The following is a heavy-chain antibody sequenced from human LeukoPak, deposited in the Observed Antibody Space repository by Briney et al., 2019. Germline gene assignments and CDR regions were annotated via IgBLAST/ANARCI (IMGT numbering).Heavy chain of an antibody. J-gene: IGHJ5*02. D-gene: IGHD3-9*01. CDR1: GFTFSTYG. CDR3: AKDGGLRYFDWLS. V-gene: IGHV3-33*06. Sequence: PGGSLRLSCAASGFTFSTYGMHWVRQAPGKGLEWVAVIWYGGSNKYADSVKGRFTISRDNSKNTLYLQMNSLRAEDTAVYYCAKDGGLRYFDWLSWGQGTLVTVSS. CDR2: IWYGGSNK.